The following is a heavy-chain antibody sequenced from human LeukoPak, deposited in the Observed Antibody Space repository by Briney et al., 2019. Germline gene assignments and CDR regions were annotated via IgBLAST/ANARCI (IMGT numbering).Heavy chain of an antibody. CDR2: IYYSGST. CDR3: ARGGNYFDY. Sequence: SETLSLTCTVSGGSISSYYWSWIRQTPGKGLEWIGYIYYSGSTNYDPSLKSRVTISVDTSKNQFSLKLSSVTAADTAVYYSARGGNYFDYWGQGTLVTVSS. CDR1: GGSISSYY. J-gene: IGHJ4*02. V-gene: IGHV4-59*01.